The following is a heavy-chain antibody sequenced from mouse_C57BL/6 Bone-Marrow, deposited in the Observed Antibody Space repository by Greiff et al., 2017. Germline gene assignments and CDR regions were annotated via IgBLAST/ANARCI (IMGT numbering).Heavy chain of an antibody. CDR3: ARRGYYGFAY. CDR1: GFTFSSYG. J-gene: IGHJ3*01. Sequence: EVKLMESGGDLVKPGGSLKLSCAASGFTFSSYGMSWVRQTPDNRLEWVATISSGGSYTYYPDSVKGRFTISRDNAKNTLYLQMSSLKSEDTAMYNCARRGYYGFAYWGQGTLVTVSA. D-gene: IGHD2-3*01. V-gene: IGHV5-6*02. CDR2: ISSGGSYT.